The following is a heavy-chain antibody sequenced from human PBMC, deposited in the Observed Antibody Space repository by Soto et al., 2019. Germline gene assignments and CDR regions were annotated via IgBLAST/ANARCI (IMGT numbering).Heavy chain of an antibody. CDR3: AHTCPMVGATTGAPFDY. D-gene: IGHD1-26*01. J-gene: IGHJ4*02. CDR1: GFSLSTSGVG. Sequence: QITLKESGPTLVKPTQTLTLTCTFSGFSLSTSGVGVGWIRQPPGKALEWLALIYWDDDKRYSPSLKSRLTITNGTSKNQLVLTMTAMDPVDTATSYWAHTCPMVGATTGAPFDYLGQGTLVTVSS. CDR2: IYWDDDK. V-gene: IGHV2-5*02.